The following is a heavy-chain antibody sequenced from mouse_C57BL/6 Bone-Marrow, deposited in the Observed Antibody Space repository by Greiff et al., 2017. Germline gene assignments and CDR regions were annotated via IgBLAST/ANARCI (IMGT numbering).Heavy chain of an antibody. D-gene: IGHD2-1*01. V-gene: IGHV5-6*01. Sequence: EVQRVESGGDLVKPGGSLKLSCAASGFTFSSYGMSWVRQTPDKRLEWVATISSGGSYTYYPDSVKGRFPISRDNAKNTLYLQMSSLKSEDTAMYYCARVYGNRFACWGQGTLVTVSA. CDR2: ISSGGSYT. CDR3: ARVYGNRFAC. CDR1: GFTFSSYG. J-gene: IGHJ3*01.